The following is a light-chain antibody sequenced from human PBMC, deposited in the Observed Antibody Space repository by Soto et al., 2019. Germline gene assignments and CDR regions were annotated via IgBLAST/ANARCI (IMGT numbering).Light chain of an antibody. Sequence: QSVLTRSPSVSAAPGQKVTISCSGRSSNIGNNYVSWYQPLPGTAPKLLIYDNNKRPTGIPDRFSGSKSRTSGTLDITGLQTGDEADYYCATWDGSLPGEVFGGGTELTVL. J-gene: IGLJ2*01. CDR3: ATWDGSLPGEV. CDR1: SSNIGNNY. V-gene: IGLV1-51*01. CDR2: DNN.